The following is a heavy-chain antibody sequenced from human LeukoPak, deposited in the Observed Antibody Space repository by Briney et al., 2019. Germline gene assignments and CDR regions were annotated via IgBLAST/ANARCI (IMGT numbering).Heavy chain of an antibody. J-gene: IGHJ4*02. D-gene: IGHD6-19*01. CDR1: GFTFSNYA. V-gene: IGHV3-23*01. CDR3: VRRSGFNNGWTDY. CDR2: LSGSGSNT. Sequence: GGSLRLSCAGSGFTFSNYAMIWVRQAPGKGLEWLSSLSGSGSNTYDADSVKSRFTVSRDNSKNTLYLLMNSLRAEDTAIYYCVRRSGFNNGWTDYWGQGTLVTVSS.